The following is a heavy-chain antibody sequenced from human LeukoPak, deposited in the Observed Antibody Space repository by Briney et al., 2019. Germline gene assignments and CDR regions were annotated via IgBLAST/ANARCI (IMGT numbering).Heavy chain of an antibody. V-gene: IGHV4-59*12. CDR2: ISYSGRT. D-gene: IGHD2-21*02. CDR3: ARDSDPYCGGDCRPFDY. J-gene: IGHJ4*02. CDR1: GGSSSSNY. Sequence: SETLSLTCTVSGGSSSSNYWSWIRQPPGKGLEYIGIISYSGRTYYSPSLKSRVTISVDTSKNQFSLKVNSVTAADTALYYCARDSDPYCGGDCRPFDYWGQGTLVTVSS.